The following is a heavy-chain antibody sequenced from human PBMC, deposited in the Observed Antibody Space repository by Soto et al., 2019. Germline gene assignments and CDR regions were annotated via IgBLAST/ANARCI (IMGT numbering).Heavy chain of an antibody. CDR1: GGSFSGYY. CDR2: INHSGST. D-gene: IGHD3-10*01. Sequence: QVQLQQWGAGLLKPSETLSLTCAVYGGSFSGYYWSWIRQPPGKGLEWIGEINHSGSTNYNPSLKCRSTISVDPSKNPFSLKLSSVTAADTAVYYCARARYYYGSGRAFDYWGQGTLVTVSS. J-gene: IGHJ4*02. V-gene: IGHV4-34*01. CDR3: ARARYYYGSGRAFDY.